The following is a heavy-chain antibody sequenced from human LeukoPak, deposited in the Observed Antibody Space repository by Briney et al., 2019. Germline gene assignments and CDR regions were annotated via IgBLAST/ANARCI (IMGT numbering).Heavy chain of an antibody. V-gene: IGHV3-66*01. CDR1: GFTVSTNY. J-gene: IGHJ6*02. CDR2: IYSGGST. D-gene: IGHD2-2*01. Sequence: GGSLRLSCAASGFTVSTNYMSWVRQAPGKGLEWVSVIYSGGSTYYADSVKGRFTISRDNSKNTLYLQMNSLRAEDTAVYYCARERGSCSSTSCYLSPKYYGMDVWGQGTTVTVSS. CDR3: ARERGSCSSTSCYLSPKYYGMDV.